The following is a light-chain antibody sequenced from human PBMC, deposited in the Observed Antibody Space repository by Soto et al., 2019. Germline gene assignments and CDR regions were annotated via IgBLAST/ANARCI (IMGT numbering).Light chain of an antibody. J-gene: IGKJ1*01. CDR1: RRVSSY. CDR2: LAS. Sequence: ETVLTQSPATLSLSPGDRCTLSCRASRRVSSYLAWYQQKAGQAPRLLIYLASNRAAGIPARFSGSGSGTDFTLTISDVEPEDFAVYYCHQRQSWPRAFGQGTKVDI. CDR3: HQRQSWPRA. V-gene: IGKV3-11*01.